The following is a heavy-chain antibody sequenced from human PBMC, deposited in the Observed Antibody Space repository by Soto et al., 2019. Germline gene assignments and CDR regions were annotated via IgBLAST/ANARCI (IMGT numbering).Heavy chain of an antibody. Sequence: GESLKISCTGVGYSFTNYWIAWVRQMPGKGLGWMGIIYPGDSETRYSPSFQGQVTISADKSITTVYLQWSSLKASDTAMYYCARGYCSTTICDPWFDPWGQGTLVTVSS. J-gene: IGHJ5*02. CDR1: GYSFTNYW. CDR3: ARGYCSTTICDPWFDP. D-gene: IGHD2-15*01. V-gene: IGHV5-51*01. CDR2: IYPGDSET.